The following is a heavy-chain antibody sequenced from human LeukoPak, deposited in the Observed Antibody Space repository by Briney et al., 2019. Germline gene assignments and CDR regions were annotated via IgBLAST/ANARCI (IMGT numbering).Heavy chain of an antibody. CDR2: IKIDART. CDR3: ARHHYLGD. V-gene: IGHV3-53*01. J-gene: IGHJ4*02. CDR1: GFIFSDHF. Sequence: PGGSLRLSCAASGFIFSDHFMAWVRQAPGKGLEWVALIKIDARTYYPDSVKGRFTVSRDISRSMVYLQMNNPRVDDTAVYYCARHHYLGDWGQGTLVTVSS.